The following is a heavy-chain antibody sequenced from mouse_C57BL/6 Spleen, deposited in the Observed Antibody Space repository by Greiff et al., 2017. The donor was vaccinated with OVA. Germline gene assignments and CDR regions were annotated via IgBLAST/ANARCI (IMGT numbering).Heavy chain of an antibody. J-gene: IGHJ4*01. V-gene: IGHV5-6*01. CDR2: ISSGGSYT. CDR3: ARGGGSSSYAMDY. D-gene: IGHD1-1*01. Sequence: EVMLVESGGDLVKPGGSLKLSCAASGFTFSSYGMSWVRQTPDKRLEWVATISSGGSYTYYPDSVKGRFTISRDNAKNTLYLQMSSLKSEDTAMYYCARGGGSSSYAMDYWGQGTSVTVSP. CDR1: GFTFSSYG.